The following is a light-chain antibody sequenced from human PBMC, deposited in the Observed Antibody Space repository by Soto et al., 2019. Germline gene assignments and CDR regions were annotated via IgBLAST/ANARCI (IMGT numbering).Light chain of an antibody. J-gene: IGKJ1*01. CDR1: QSVSSR. CDR3: QQYHNKCT. CDR2: GAS. Sequence: EIVMTQSPATLSVSPGERVTLSCRASQSVSSRLDWYQQKPGQAPRLLIYGASTRATGSPARFSGSGSGTEFTLTISSVQSEDVAVYYWQQYHNKCTVGQGTKGEIK. V-gene: IGKV3D-15*01.